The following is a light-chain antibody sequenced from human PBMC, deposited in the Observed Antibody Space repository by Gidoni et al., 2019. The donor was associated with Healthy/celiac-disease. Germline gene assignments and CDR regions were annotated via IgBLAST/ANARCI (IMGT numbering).Light chain of an antibody. J-gene: IGKJ2*01. CDR1: QSVSSY. CDR2: AAS. Sequence: VFTHSPATLSLSPGERATLSCRARQSVSSYLAWYQQKPGQAPRLLNYAASNRATGIPARCSGSGAGTDSTLTISRLEHEDVAVYYCQQSSNWMYTFGQGTKLEIK. CDR3: QQSSNWMYT. V-gene: IGKV3-11*01.